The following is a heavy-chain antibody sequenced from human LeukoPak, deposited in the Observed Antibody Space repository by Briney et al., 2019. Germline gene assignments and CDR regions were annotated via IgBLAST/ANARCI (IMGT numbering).Heavy chain of an antibody. J-gene: IGHJ5*02. D-gene: IGHD3-10*01. Sequence: GGSLRLSCAASGFTFSNYGMHWVRQAPGKGLEWVAFIRYDGSQKYYADSVKGRFTISRDNSKNTLFLQLNSLRAEDTAVYYCAWDPDDYYGSGSYGDNWFDPWGQGTLVTVSS. V-gene: IGHV3-30*02. CDR3: AWDPDDYYGSGSYGDNWFDP. CDR2: IRYDGSQK. CDR1: GFTFSNYG.